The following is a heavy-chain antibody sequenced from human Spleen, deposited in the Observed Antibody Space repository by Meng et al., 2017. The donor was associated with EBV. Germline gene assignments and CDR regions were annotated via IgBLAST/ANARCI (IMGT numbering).Heavy chain of an antibody. D-gene: IGHD6-13*01. CDR1: GDSISSGAYS. J-gene: IGHJ4*02. CDR2: IFHTGST. Sequence: QLQLQESGSGLVKPSQTLSLTCTVSGDSISSGAYSWSWVRQPPGKGLEWIGYIFHTGSTYYNASLRSRITISLDTAKNQFSLKVNSMTAADSAVYYCARDALGLAVGTAGYDYWGPGTLVTVSS. CDR3: ARDALGLAVGTAGYDY. V-gene: IGHV4-30-2*01.